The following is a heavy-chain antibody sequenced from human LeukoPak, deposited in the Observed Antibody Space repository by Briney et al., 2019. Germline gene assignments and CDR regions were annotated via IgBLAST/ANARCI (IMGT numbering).Heavy chain of an antibody. D-gene: IGHD6-19*01. CDR3: ARSSGSGWSFFDY. V-gene: IGHV5-51*01. CDR2: IYPADSDA. CDR1: GYGFPNYW. Sequence: GESLKISCNGSGYGFPNYWIGWLRQMPGKGLEWLGIIYPADSDARYSPSFQGQVTLSADKSISPAYLQWSSLKASDTAMYYCARSSGSGWSFFDYWGQGTLVTVSS. J-gene: IGHJ4*02.